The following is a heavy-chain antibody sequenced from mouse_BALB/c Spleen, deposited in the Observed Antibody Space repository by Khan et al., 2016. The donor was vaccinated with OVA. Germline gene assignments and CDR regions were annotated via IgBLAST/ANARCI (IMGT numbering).Heavy chain of an antibody. CDR2: VSTGGHYT. V-gene: IGHV5-6*01. CDR1: GFTFRTYG. CDR3: ARLAYYYDYGGFAY. Sequence: EVQLQESGGDVVKPGGSLKLSCAASGFTFRTYGMSWVRQTPDKRLEWVATVSTGGHYTYYSDTVKGRFTISRDNAKNTLYLQMSSLKSEDTAMFYCARLAYYYDYGGFAYWGQGTLVTVSA. D-gene: IGHD1-1*01. J-gene: IGHJ3*01.